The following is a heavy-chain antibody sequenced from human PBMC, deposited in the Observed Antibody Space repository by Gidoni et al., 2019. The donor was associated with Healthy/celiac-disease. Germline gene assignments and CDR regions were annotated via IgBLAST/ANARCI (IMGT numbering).Heavy chain of an antibody. V-gene: IGHV4-61*02. CDR3: ARDRGVQGVYFDY. CDR2: IYTSGST. D-gene: IGHD3-10*01. Sequence: QVQLQESGPGLVKPSQTLTLTCTVSAGSISSGSYYWSWIRQPAGKGLEWIGRIYTSGSTNYNPSLMSRVTMSVDTAKNQFSLKLSSVTAADTAVYYCARDRGVQGVYFDYWGQGTLVTVSS. CDR1: AGSISSGSYY. J-gene: IGHJ4*02.